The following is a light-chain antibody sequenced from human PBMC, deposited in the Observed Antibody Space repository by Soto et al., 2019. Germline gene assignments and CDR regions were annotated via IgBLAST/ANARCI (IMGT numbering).Light chain of an antibody. CDR3: QHYFDSPRT. V-gene: IGKV3-20*01. Sequence: EIVLTQSPGTLASSLGDGATLSCRASETVNRNYLAWYHQKPGQPPRLLIYGVSNRAPGVPDRFSGGGSGTEFTLAIARLEPDDFGNYYCQHYFDSPRTFGQGTRVDVK. CDR2: GVS. CDR1: ETVNRNY. J-gene: IGKJ1*01.